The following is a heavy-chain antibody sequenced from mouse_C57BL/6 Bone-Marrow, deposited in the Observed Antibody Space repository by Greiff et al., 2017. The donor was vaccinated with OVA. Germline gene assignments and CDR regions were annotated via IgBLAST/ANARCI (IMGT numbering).Heavy chain of an antibody. D-gene: IGHD2-3*01. V-gene: IGHV5-4*01. CDR1: GFTFSSYA. CDR2: ISDGGSYP. CDR3: ARGWLPYYFDY. Sequence: EVQGVESGGGLVKPGGSLKLSCAASGFTFSSYAMSWVRQTPEKRLEWVATISDGGSYPYYPDHVKGRFTISRDNAKNTLYLQMSHLRSEDTAMSYCARGWLPYYFDYGDQGTTLTVSS. J-gene: IGHJ2*01.